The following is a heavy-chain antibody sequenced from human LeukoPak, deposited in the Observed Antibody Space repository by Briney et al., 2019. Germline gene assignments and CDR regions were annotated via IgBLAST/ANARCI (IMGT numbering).Heavy chain of an antibody. J-gene: IGHJ6*02. CDR1: GVSFSGYY. CDR3: ARFKGTMVRGVAEYYYYYGMDV. D-gene: IGHD3-10*01. V-gene: IGHV4-34*01. CDR2: INHSGST. Sequence: SSETLSLTCAVYGVSFSGYYWSWLRQPPGKGREWVGEINHSGSTNYKPSLKSRATISEDTSKNQFSLKLSSVTAADTAVYYCARFKGTMVRGVAEYYYYYGMDVWGQGTTVTVSS.